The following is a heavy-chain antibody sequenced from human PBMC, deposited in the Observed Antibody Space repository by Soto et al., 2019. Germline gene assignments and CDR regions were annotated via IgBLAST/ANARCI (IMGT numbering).Heavy chain of an antibody. V-gene: IGHV3-15*05. CDR1: GFTFNSAW. CDR2: IKSNIDGGTV. CDR3: VSAVCY. D-gene: IGHD2-2*01. J-gene: IGHJ1*01. Sequence: GGSLRLSCAASGFTFNSAWMNWVRQAPGKGLEWVGRIKSNIDGGTVDYAASVKGRFTISRDDSKSTLYLQMNSLTIEDTAFYYCVSAVCYWGQGTLVTVSS.